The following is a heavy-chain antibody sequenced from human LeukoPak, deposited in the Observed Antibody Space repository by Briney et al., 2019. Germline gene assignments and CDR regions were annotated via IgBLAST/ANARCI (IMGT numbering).Heavy chain of an antibody. CDR3: ARDYLDYGDYQGGFGY. Sequence: SETLSLTCTVSGGSISSSSYYWGWIRQPPGKGLEWIGSIYYSGSTYYNPSLKSRVTISVDTSKNQFSLKLSSVTAADTAVYYCARDYLDYGDYQGGFGYWGQGILVTVSS. D-gene: IGHD4-17*01. V-gene: IGHV4-39*07. J-gene: IGHJ4*02. CDR1: GGSISSSSYY. CDR2: IYYSGST.